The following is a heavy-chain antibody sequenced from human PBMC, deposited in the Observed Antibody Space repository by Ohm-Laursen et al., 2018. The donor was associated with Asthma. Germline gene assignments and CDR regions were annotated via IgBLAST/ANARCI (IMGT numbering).Heavy chain of an antibody. D-gene: IGHD3-16*02. CDR1: GGSISTSSYY. V-gene: IGHV4-39*02. Sequence: SETLSLTCTVSGGSISTSSYYWGWIRQPPGKGLEWVGSIYSSANTYYNPSLKSRVTISVDTSKNHFSLKLNSVTAADTAVYYCARERASGVGVIGYWGQGTLVTVS. CDR2: IYSSANT. CDR3: ARERASGVGVIGY. J-gene: IGHJ4*02.